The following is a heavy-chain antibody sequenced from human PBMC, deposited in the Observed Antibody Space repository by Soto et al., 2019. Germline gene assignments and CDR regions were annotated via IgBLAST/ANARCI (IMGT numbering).Heavy chain of an antibody. CDR1: GFIFSSYA. CDR3: TGEDHGGLRPGNSYYGMDV. Sequence: GVSLRLSCSASGFIFSSYAMNWVRQAPGNGLEWVALISYDGSKKYYADSVKGRFTISRDNSRDTLYLQMNSLRAEDTAVYYCTGEDHGGLRPGNSYYGMDVWCQGTTVTVSS. J-gene: IGHJ6*02. V-gene: IGHV3-30-3*01. CDR2: ISYDGSKK. D-gene: IGHD3-16*01.